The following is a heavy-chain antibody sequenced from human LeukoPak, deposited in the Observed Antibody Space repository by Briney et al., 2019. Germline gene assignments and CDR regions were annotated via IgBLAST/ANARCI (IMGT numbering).Heavy chain of an antibody. J-gene: IGHJ4*02. CDR1: GGSMSSSSYY. CDR2: IYYSGST. D-gene: IGHD4-17*01. CDR3: ARHGTVTHRFDY. Sequence: SETLSLNCGVSGGSMSSSSYYWGWIRQPPGKGLEWIGSIYYSGSTYYNPSLKSRVTISVDSSKNQCSLKLSSVTAADTAVYYCARHGTVTHRFDYWGQGTLVTVSS. V-gene: IGHV4-39*01.